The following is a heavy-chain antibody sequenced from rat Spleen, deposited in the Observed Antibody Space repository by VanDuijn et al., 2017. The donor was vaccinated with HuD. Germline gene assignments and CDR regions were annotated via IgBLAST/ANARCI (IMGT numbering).Heavy chain of an antibody. CDR2: ISIKTHNYAT. V-gene: IGHV10-4*01. Sequence: EVQVVESGGGLVQPKGSLKLSCAASGFDFNTYAMSWVRQAPGKGLDWVASISIKTHNYATLHADSVKERFTISRDDSQSMVYLQMDNLKTEDTALYYCTVLTIAAYWGQGVMVTVSS. CDR3: TVLTIAAY. D-gene: IGHD1-2*01. J-gene: IGHJ2*01. CDR1: GFDFNTYA.